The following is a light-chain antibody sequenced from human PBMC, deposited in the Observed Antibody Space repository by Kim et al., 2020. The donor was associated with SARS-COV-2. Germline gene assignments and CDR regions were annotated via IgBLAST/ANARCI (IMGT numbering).Light chain of an antibody. V-gene: IGKV1-16*02. CDR1: QDISKY. J-gene: IGKJ4*01. CDR3: QHYNSYLLT. CDR2: AAS. Sequence: DIQMTQFPSSLSASVGDRVTITCRASQDISKYLAWCQQKPGKSPKSLIYAASSFESGVPSKFSGAVSGKDFTLTISPVQPEDFATYYCQHYNSYLLTFVGGTK.